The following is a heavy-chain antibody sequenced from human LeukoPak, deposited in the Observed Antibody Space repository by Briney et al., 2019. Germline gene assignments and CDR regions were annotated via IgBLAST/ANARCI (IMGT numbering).Heavy chain of an antibody. J-gene: IGHJ2*01. CDR2: IGDTGRAK. D-gene: IGHD3-16*01. CDR1: GFTFSRHG. Sequence: GGSLRLSCAASGFTFSRHGMHWVRQAPGKGLEWVAVIGDTGRAKYYADSVEGRFTASRDNSNKILFLEMNSLRYDDTALYYCAREAAWGNWYFDLWGRGTLVTVSS. CDR3: AREAAWGNWYFDL. V-gene: IGHV3-33*08.